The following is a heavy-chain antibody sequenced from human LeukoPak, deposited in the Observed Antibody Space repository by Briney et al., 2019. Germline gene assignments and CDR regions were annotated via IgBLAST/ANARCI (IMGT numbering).Heavy chain of an antibody. J-gene: IGHJ5*02. CDR1: GYSFTSYW. CDR3: TRHMVRPLHNWFDP. D-gene: IGHD3-10*01. Sequence: GESLKISCKGSGYSFTSYWIGWVRQMPGKGLEWMGIIYPGDSDTRYSPSFQGQVTISADKPTSTAYLQWSSLKASDTAMYYCTRHMVRPLHNWFDPWGQGTLVTVSS. CDR2: IYPGDSDT. V-gene: IGHV5-51*01.